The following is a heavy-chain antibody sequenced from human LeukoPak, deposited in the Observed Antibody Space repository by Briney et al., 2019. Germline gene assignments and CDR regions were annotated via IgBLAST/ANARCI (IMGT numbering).Heavy chain of an antibody. V-gene: IGHV1-69*05. J-gene: IGHJ6*03. CDR1: GGTFSSYA. D-gene: IGHD2-2*01. CDR2: IILIFGTA. Sequence: SVKVSCKASGGTFSSYAISWVRQAPGQRLEWMGGIILIFGTANYAQKFQGRVTITTDESTSTAYMELSSLRSEDTAVYYCARSGYCSSTSCYGYYYYYMDVWGKGTTVTVSS. CDR3: ARSGYCSSTSCYGYYYYYMDV.